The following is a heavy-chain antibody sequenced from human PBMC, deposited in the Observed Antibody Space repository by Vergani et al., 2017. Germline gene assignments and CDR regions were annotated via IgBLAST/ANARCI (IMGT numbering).Heavy chain of an antibody. CDR2: ISYDGDTT. D-gene: IGHD1-1*01. CDR1: GFRLSDYG. J-gene: IGHJ4*02. Sequence: HVQMVESGGGVVQPGRSLRLSCAVSGFRLSDYGMHWVRQAPGRGLEWVALISYDGDTTYYEDSVKGRFTISRDNSKNTLFLQMHSLRVEDTALYYCAKFPLNITTPDRVDFWGQGSLVTVSS. CDR3: AKFPLNITTPDRVDF. V-gene: IGHV3-30*18.